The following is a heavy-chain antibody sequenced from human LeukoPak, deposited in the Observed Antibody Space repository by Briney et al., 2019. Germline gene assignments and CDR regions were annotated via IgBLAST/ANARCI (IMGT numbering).Heavy chain of an antibody. CDR2: ISYDGSNK. D-gene: IGHD3-10*01. V-gene: IGHV3-30*04. Sequence: PGGSLRLSCAASGFTFSSYAMHWVRQAPGKGLDWVAVISYDGSNKYYADSVKGRFTISRDNSKNTLYLQMNSLRAEDTAVYYCARDLVNYGSGSYYTTHYYYGMDVWGQGTTVTVSS. J-gene: IGHJ6*02. CDR3: ARDLVNYGSGSYYTTHYYYGMDV. CDR1: GFTFSSYA.